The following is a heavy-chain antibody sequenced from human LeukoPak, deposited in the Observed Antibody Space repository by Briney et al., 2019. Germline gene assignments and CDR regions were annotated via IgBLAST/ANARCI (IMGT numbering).Heavy chain of an antibody. V-gene: IGHV4-34*01. J-gene: IGHJ4*02. D-gene: IGHD3-10*01. CDR1: GGSFSGYY. CDR2: IYHSGST. CDR3: ARGGDREYYFDY. Sequence: SETLSLTCAVYGGSFSGYYWSWIRQPPGKGLEWIGYIYHSGSTYYNPSLKSRVTISVDRSKNQFSLKLSSVTAADTAVYYCARGGDREYYFDYWGQGTLVTVSS.